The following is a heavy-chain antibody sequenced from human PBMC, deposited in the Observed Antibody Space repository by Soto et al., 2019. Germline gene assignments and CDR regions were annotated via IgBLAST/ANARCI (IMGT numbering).Heavy chain of an antibody. CDR2: IYAGDSGS. D-gene: IGHD6-19*01. CDR1: GYTFTDYW. CDR3: ARQHPLDSSAWYN. V-gene: IGHV5-51*01. J-gene: IGHJ4*02. Sequence: EVQLVQSGAEVKKPGESLKISCKGSGYTFTDYWIGWVRQVPGKGLEWMGTIYAGDSGSRYSPSFEGQVTMSVDRSISTAYLHWSTLKASDTAMYYCARQHPLDSSAWYNWGQGTLVTVSS.